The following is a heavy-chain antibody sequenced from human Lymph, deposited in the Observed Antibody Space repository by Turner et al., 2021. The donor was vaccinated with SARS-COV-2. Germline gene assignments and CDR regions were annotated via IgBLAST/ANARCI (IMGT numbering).Heavy chain of an antibody. J-gene: IGHJ5*02. CDR2: MNPNSGNT. CDR1: GYTFTSYD. D-gene: IGHD3-9*01. V-gene: IGHV1-8*01. CDR3: ARGAQLTVWFDP. Sequence: QVQLVQSGAEVKKPGASVKVSCKASGYTFTSYDINWVRQATGQGLEWMGWMNPNSGNTVYAQNFQGRVTMTSNTSISTAYMELSSLRSEDTAVYYCARGAQLTVWFDPWGQGTLVTVSS.